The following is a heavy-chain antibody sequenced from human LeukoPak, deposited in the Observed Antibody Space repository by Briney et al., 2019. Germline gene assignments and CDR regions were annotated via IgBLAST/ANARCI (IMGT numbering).Heavy chain of an antibody. Sequence: GASVKVSCKASGYTFTDHNIHWVRQAPGQGLEWMGWISPNTGGTNYAQKFQGRVTMTRDTSISTAYMELSSLRSEDTAVYYCATGRIAAPPDYWGQGTLVTVSS. CDR3: ATGRIAAPPDY. CDR2: ISPNTGGT. J-gene: IGHJ4*02. V-gene: IGHV1-2*02. D-gene: IGHD6-6*01. CDR1: GYTFTDHN.